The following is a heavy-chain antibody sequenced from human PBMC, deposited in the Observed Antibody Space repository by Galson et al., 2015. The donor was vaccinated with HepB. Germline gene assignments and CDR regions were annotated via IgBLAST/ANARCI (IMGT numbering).Heavy chain of an antibody. CDR2: IRSKAYGGTT. J-gene: IGHJ4*02. Sequence: SLRLSCAASGFTFGDYAMSWVRQAPGKGLEWVGFIRSKAYGGTTEYAASVKGRFTISRDDSKSIAYLQMNSLKTEDTAVYYCTREEGGFWLNWGQGTLVTVSS. V-gene: IGHV3-49*04. CDR3: TREEGGFWLN. D-gene: IGHD5-12*01. CDR1: GFTFGDYA.